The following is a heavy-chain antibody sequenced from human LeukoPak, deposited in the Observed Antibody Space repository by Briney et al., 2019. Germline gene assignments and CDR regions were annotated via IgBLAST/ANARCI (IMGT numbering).Heavy chain of an antibody. J-gene: IGHJ4*02. CDR1: GFTFSSYA. V-gene: IGHV3-23*01. Sequence: GSLRLSCAASGFTFSSYAMSWIRQAPGKGLEWVSAISGSGGSTYYADSVKGRFTISRDNSKNTLCLQMNSLRAEDTAVYYCSSRRGYSYGYYFDYWGQGTLVTVSS. CDR2: ISGSGGST. CDR3: SSRRGYSYGYYFDY. D-gene: IGHD5-18*01.